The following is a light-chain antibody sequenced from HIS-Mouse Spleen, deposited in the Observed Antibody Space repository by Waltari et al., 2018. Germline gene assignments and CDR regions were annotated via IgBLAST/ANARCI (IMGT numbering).Light chain of an antibody. CDR1: SSDVGGFNY. Sequence: QSALTQPRSVSGSPGQSVTISCTGTSSDVGGFNYVSWYQQHPGKAPKLMIYDVSKRPYGVPDRFSGSKSGNTASLTISGLQADDEADYYCCSYAGSYTGVFGTGTKVTVL. CDR2: DVS. CDR3: CSYAGSYTGV. V-gene: IGLV2-11*01. J-gene: IGLJ1*01.